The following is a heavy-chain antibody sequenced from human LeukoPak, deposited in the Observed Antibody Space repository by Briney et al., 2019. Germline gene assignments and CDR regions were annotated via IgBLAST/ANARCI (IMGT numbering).Heavy chain of an antibody. CDR1: GFTFKSYG. CDR3: ARSTSYHFDS. CDR2: IWYDGSNK. V-gene: IGHV3-33*01. J-gene: IGHJ4*02. D-gene: IGHD2-2*01. Sequence: GRSLRLSCVASGFTFKSYGMHWVRQAPGKGLEWVAIIWYDGSNKYYADYVKGRFTISRDTSNNTLILQMHSLGVDDTAVYYCARSTSYHFDSWGQGTLVTVSS.